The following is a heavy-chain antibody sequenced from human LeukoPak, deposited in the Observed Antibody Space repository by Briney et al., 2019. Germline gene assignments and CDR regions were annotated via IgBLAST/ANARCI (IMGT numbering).Heavy chain of an antibody. V-gene: IGHV3-30-3*01. CDR1: GFTFSSYA. Sequence: PGGSLRLSCAASGFTFSSYAMHWVRQAPGKGLEWVAVISYDGSNKYYADSVKGRFTISRDNSKNTLYLQMNSLRAEDTAVYYCASPSATVTTLDYWGQGTLVTVSS. CDR3: ASPSATVTTLDY. CDR2: ISYDGSNK. J-gene: IGHJ4*02. D-gene: IGHD4-4*01.